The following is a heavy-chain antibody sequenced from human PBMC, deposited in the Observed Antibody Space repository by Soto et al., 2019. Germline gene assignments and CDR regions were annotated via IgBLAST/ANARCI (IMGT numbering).Heavy chain of an antibody. CDR2: ISYDGSNK. J-gene: IGHJ4*02. CDR1: GFTFSSYA. CDR3: ARSRGGDGLREYYFDY. D-gene: IGHD3-10*01. Sequence: QVQLVESGGGVVQPGRSLRLSCAASGFTFSSYAMHWVRQAPGKGLEWVAVISYDGSNKYYADSVKGRFTISRDNSKNTLYLQMNSLRAEDTAVYYCARSRGGDGLREYYFDYWGQGTLVTVSS. V-gene: IGHV3-30-3*01.